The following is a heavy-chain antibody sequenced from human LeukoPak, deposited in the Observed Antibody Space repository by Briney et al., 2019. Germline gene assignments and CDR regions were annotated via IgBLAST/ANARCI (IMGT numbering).Heavy chain of an antibody. D-gene: IGHD1-26*01. CDR1: GYTFSDNY. CDR2: INPNGGIT. CDR3: ARDSEEVAALDY. J-gene: IGHJ4*02. V-gene: IGHV1-46*01. Sequence: ASVKVSCKASGYTFSDNYIHWVRQAPGQGLEWMGIINPNGGITTYAQKFQGRVTMTTDTSTSTIYMDLSSLKSEDTAVYYCARDSEEVAALDYWGQGTLVTVSP.